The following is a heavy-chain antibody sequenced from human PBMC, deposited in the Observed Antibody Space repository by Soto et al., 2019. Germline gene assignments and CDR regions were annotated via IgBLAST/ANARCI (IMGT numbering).Heavy chain of an antibody. D-gene: IGHD3-22*01. J-gene: IGHJ4*02. CDR2: INSDGSST. Sequence: EVQLVESGGGLVQPGGSLRPPCAASGFTFSSSWWHWVRQPPGKGRGGVSRINSDGSSTSYADSVKGRFTISRDNAKNTLYLQMNSLRAEDTAVYYCAIRASYYDSSGYFDYWGQGTLVTVSS. V-gene: IGHV3-74*01. CDR1: GFTFSSSW. CDR3: AIRASYYDSSGYFDY.